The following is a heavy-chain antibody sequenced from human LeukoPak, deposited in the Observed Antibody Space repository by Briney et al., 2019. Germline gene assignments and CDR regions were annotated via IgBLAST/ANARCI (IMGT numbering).Heavy chain of an antibody. J-gene: IGHJ5*02. D-gene: IGHD3-3*01. V-gene: IGHV3-23*01. Sequence: GGSLRLACAASGFTFSSYAMSWVRQAPGKGLEWFSAISDSGGSTYYADSVKGRFTISRDNSKNTLYLQMNSLRAEDTAVYYCAKERLRFLEWLPTNWFDPWGQGTLVTVSS. CDR2: ISDSGGST. CDR3: AKERLRFLEWLPTNWFDP. CDR1: GFTFSSYA.